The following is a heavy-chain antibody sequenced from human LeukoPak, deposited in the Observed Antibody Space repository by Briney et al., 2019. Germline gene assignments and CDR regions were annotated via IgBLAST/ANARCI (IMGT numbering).Heavy chain of an antibody. CDR2: IRYDGSNK. CDR1: GFTFSSYS. J-gene: IGHJ5*02. V-gene: IGHV3-30*02. Sequence: GGSLRLSCAASGFTFSSYSMNWVRQAPGKGLEWVAFIRYDGSNKYYADSVKGRFTISRDNSKNTLYLQMNSLRAEDTAVYYCAKDRVWGSGLGRWFDPWGQGTLVTVSS. CDR3: AKDRVWGSGLGRWFDP. D-gene: IGHD3-10*01.